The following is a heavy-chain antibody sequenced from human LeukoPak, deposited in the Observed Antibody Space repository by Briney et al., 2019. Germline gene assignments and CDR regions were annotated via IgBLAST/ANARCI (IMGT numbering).Heavy chain of an antibody. J-gene: IGHJ4*02. CDR3: ARGSYTASHRRVCYFDY. Sequence: ASVKVSCKASGYTFTGYYMHWVRQAPGQGLEWMGWINPNSGGTNYAQKFQGRVTMTRDTSISTAYMELSRLRSDDTAVYYCARGSYTASHRRVCYFDYWGQGTLVTVSS. CDR1: GYTFTGYY. V-gene: IGHV1-2*02. D-gene: IGHD5-18*01. CDR2: INPNSGGT.